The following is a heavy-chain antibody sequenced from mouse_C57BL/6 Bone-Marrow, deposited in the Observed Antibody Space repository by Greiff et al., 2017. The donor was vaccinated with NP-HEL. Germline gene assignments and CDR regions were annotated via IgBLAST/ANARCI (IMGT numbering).Heavy chain of an antibody. Sequence: QVQLQQPGAELVKPGASVKLSCKASGYTFTSYWITWVKQRPGQGLEWIGAIYPGSGSTNYHEKFKSKATMTVDTSSSTDYMQLSSRTSEDAAVYYCVTAQATWFAYWGQGTLVTVSA. V-gene: IGHV1-55*01. D-gene: IGHD3-2*02. CDR3: VTAQATWFAY. CDR1: GYTFTSYW. J-gene: IGHJ3*01. CDR2: IYPGSGST.